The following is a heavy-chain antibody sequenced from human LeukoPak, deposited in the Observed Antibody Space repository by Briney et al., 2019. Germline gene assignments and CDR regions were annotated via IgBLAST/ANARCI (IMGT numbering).Heavy chain of an antibody. CDR1: GYSISSGYY. CDR3: ARLDWNYPDY. V-gene: IGHV4-38-2*01. D-gene: IGHD1-7*01. CDR2: IYHSGST. J-gene: IGHJ4*02. Sequence: SETLSLTCAVSGYSISSGYYWGWIRQPPGKGLEWIGNIYHSGSTYYNPSLKSRVTISVDTSKNQFSLKLSSVTAADTAVYYCARLDWNYPDYWGQGTLVTVSS.